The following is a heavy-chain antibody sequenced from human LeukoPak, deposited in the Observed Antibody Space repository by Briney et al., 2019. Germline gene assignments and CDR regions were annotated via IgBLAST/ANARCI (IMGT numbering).Heavy chain of an antibody. V-gene: IGHV1-2*02. CDR2: INANSGDT. Sequence: GTSVKVSCKSSGFTFTNSAVRWVRQARGQGLEWMGWINANSGDTNYAQKFQGRVTMTRDTSINTAYMELSGLRPDDTAVYYCAREPPGTSGNDYWGQETLLTVSS. J-gene: IGHJ4*02. CDR3: AREPPGTSGNDY. CDR1: GFTFTNSA. D-gene: IGHD5-12*01.